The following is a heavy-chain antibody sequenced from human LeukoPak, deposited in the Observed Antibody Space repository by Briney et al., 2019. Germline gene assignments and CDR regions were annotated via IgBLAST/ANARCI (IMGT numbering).Heavy chain of an antibody. V-gene: IGHV3-13*01. Sequence: GGSLRLSCAASGFTFSSYDMHWVRQATGKGLEWVSAIGTAGDTYYPGSVKGRFTISRDDATNTLHLHMDSLKVEDTAVYFCARDDYRGAAGGNPAYWFFDLWGRGTPVTVSS. D-gene: IGHD6-13*01. J-gene: IGHJ2*01. CDR3: ARDDYRGAAGGNPAYWFFDL. CDR1: GFTFSSYD. CDR2: IGTAGDT.